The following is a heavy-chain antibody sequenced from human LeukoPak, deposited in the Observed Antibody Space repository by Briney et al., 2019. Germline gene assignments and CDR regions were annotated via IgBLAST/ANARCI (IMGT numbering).Heavy chain of an antibody. CDR2: ISAYNGNT. Sequence: ASAKVSCKASGYTFTSYGISWVRQAPGQGLEWMGWISAYNGNTNYAQKLQGRVTMTTDTSTSTAYMELRSLRSDDTAVYYCARGPVGTSSSWYVNYYGMDVWGKGTTVTVSS. J-gene: IGHJ6*04. V-gene: IGHV1-18*04. CDR1: GYTFTSYG. D-gene: IGHD6-13*01. CDR3: ARGPVGTSSSWYVNYYGMDV.